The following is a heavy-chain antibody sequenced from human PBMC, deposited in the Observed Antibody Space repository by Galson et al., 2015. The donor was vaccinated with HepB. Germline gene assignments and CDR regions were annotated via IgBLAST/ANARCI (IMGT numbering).Heavy chain of an antibody. D-gene: IGHD4-11*01. V-gene: IGHV3-30*18. CDR3: AKPWVTTEVDY. CDR2: ISYDGSNK. Sequence: SLRLSCAASGFTFSSYGMHWVRQAPGKGLEWVAVISYDGSNKYYADSVKGRFTISRDNSKNTLYLQMNSLRAEDTAVYYCAKPWVTTEVDYWGQGTLVTVSS. CDR1: GFTFSSYG. J-gene: IGHJ4*02.